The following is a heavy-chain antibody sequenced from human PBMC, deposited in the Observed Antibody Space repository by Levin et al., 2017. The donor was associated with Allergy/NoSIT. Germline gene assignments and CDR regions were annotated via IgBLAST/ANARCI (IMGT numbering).Heavy chain of an antibody. D-gene: IGHD3-16*01. Sequence: SVKVSCKASGGTFSSYTISWVRQAPGQGLEWMGRIIPILGIANYAQKFQGRVTITADKSTSTAYMELSSLRSEDTAVYYCAREGWDYVHAKYYYYGMDVWGQGTTVTVSS. J-gene: IGHJ6*02. V-gene: IGHV1-69*04. CDR1: GGTFSSYT. CDR3: AREGWDYVHAKYYYYGMDV. CDR2: IIPILGIA.